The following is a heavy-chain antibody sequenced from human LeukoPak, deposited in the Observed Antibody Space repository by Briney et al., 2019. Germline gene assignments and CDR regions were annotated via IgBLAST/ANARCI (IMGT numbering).Heavy chain of an antibody. D-gene: IGHD2-8*01. CDR1: GFIFSNYE. Sequence: GGSLRLSCAASGFIFSNYEMNWVRQAPGKGLEWASYISSSGTTIYYADSVKGRFTISRDNAKNSVYVQINSLRAEDTAVYYCARDGGLYYTRYGAFDVWGQGTMVTISS. CDR2: ISSSGTTI. J-gene: IGHJ3*01. CDR3: ARDGGLYYTRYGAFDV. V-gene: IGHV3-48*03.